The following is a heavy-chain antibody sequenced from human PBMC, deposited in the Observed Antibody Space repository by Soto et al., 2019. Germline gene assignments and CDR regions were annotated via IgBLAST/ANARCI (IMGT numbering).Heavy chain of an antibody. CDR2: ITPFNGNT. V-gene: IGHV1-45*02. CDR3: ARGRTVQYYYDSSGPRGYFDY. D-gene: IGHD3-22*01. CDR1: GYSFTYRY. Sequence: SVKVSCKASGYSFTYRYLHWVRQAPGQALEWMGWITPFNGNTNYAQKFQGRATMTRDTSTSTVYMELSSLRSEDTAVYYCARGRTVQYYYDSSGPRGYFDYWGQGTLVTVSS. J-gene: IGHJ4*02.